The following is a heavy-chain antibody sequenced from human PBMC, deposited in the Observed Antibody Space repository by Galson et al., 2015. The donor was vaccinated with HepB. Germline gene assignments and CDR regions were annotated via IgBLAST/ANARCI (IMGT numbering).Heavy chain of an antibody. CDR1: GFTFSSYW. V-gene: IGHV3-74*01. D-gene: IGHD5-18*01. CDR2: INSDGSST. CDR3: ARVKVDTAMAYVGYFDY. Sequence: SLRLSCSASGFTFSSYWMHWVRQAPGKGLVWVSRINSDGSSTSYADSVKGRFTISRDNAKNTLYLQMNSLRAEDTAVYYCARVKVDTAMAYVGYFDYWGQGTLVTVSS. J-gene: IGHJ4*02.